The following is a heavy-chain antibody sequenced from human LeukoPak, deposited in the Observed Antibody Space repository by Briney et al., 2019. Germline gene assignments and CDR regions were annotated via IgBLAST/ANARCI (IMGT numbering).Heavy chain of an antibody. V-gene: IGHV3-20*04. CDR2: INWNGGST. CDR3: ARAQTYGDSRLLLDY. D-gene: IGHD2-21*02. Sequence: GGTLRLSCAASGFTFDDYGMSSVRQAPGPGLEWVSGINWNGGSTGYADSVEGRFTISRDKAKNSQYLQMNSLRVEDTALYYCARAQTYGDSRLLLDYWGQGTLVTVSS. J-gene: IGHJ4*02. CDR1: GFTFDDYG.